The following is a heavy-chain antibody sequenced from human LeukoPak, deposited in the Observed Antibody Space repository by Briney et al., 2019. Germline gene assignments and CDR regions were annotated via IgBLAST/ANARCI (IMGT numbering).Heavy chain of an antibody. CDR2: IIPIFGTA. V-gene: IGHV1-69*01. Sequence: SVKVSCKASGGTFSSYAISWVRQAPGQGLEWMGGIIPIFGTANYAQKFQGRVTITADESTSTAYMELSSLRSEDTAVYYCARDALSGLEKFDYWGQGTLVTVSS. J-gene: IGHJ4*02. D-gene: IGHD1-1*01. CDR1: GGTFSSYA. CDR3: ARDALSGLEKFDY.